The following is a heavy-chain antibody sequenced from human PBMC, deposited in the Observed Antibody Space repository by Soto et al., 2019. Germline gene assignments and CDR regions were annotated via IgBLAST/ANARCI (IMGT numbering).Heavy chain of an antibody. CDR2: IWYDGSNK. D-gene: IGHD5-12*01. CDR1: GFTFGDYA. J-gene: IGHJ4*02. V-gene: IGHV3-33*01. Sequence: GGSLRLSCTASGFTFGDYAMHWVRQAPGKGLEWVAVIWYDGSNKYYADSVKGRFIISRDDSKNTLSLQMNSLRAEDTAVYYCARDSAWLFDSWGQGTLVTVSS. CDR3: ARDSAWLFDS.